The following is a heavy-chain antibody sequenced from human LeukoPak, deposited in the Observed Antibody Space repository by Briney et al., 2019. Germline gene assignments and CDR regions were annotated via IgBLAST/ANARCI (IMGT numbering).Heavy chain of an antibody. V-gene: IGHV1-69*06. CDR3: ARTSGTRFDY. D-gene: IGHD3-10*01. CDR2: IIPIFGTT. CDR1: GGTFSSYA. Sequence: GASVKVSCKASGGTFSSYAISWVRQAPGQGLEWVGGIIPIFGTTNYAQKFQGRVTITADKSTSTAYMELSSLRSEDTAVYYCARTSGTRFDYWGQGTLVTVSS. J-gene: IGHJ4*02.